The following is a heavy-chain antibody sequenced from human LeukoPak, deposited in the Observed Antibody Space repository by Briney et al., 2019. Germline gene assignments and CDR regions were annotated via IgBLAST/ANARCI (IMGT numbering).Heavy chain of an antibody. D-gene: IGHD1-7*01. CDR3: ARGGITGTTFGREEFDY. CDR2: INPSGGST. Sequence: ASVKVSCKASGYTFTSYYMHWVRQAPGQGLEWMGIINPSGGSTSYAQKFQGRVTMTRDTSTSTVYMELSSLRSEDTAVYYCARGGITGTTFGREEFDYWGQGTLATVSS. V-gene: IGHV1-46*01. CDR1: GYTFTSYY. J-gene: IGHJ4*02.